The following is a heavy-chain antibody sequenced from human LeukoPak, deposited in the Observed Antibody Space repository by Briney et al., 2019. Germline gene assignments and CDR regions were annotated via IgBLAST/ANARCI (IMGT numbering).Heavy chain of an antibody. Sequence: PSQTLSLTCAVSGGSISSGGYSWSWIRQPPGKGLEWIGYIYHSGSTYYNPSLKSRVTISVDRSKNQFSLKLSSVTAADTAVYYCARGLIAAALDYWGQGTLVTVSS. J-gene: IGHJ4*02. CDR3: ARGLIAAALDY. CDR1: GGSISSGGYS. CDR2: IYHSGST. V-gene: IGHV4-30-2*01. D-gene: IGHD6-13*01.